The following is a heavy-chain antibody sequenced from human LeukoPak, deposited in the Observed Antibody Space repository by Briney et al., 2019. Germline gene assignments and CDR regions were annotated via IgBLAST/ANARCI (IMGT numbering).Heavy chain of an antibody. CDR3: AKIPLYDSSGYFFPTFDS. V-gene: IGHV3-13*01. J-gene: IGHJ5*01. CDR1: GFTFSSYD. Sequence: PGGSLRLSCAASGFTFSSYDMHWVRQAPGRGLEWISAIGIAGDTYYPDSVKGRFTISRENAKNSMYLQMNSLKDGDTAVYYCAKIPLYDSSGYFFPTFDSWGQGTLVAVSS. D-gene: IGHD3-22*01. CDR2: IGIAGDT.